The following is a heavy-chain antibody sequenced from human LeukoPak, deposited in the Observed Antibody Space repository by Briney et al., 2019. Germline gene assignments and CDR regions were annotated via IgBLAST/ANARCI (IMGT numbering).Heavy chain of an antibody. CDR1: GFTFSSYA. CDR2: ISGSGGST. J-gene: IGHJ4*02. CDR3: AKDDDFWSGYYFDY. V-gene: IGHV3-23*01. D-gene: IGHD3-3*01. Sequence: PGGSLRLSCAASGFTFSSYAMSWVRQAPGKGLEWVSAISGSGGSTYYADSVKGRFTISRDNSKNTLYLQMSSLRAEDTAVFYCAKDDDFWSGYYFDYWGQGTLVTVSS.